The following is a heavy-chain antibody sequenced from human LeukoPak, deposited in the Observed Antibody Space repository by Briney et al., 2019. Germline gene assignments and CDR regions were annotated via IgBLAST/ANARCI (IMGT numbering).Heavy chain of an antibody. D-gene: IGHD1-14*01. CDR2: IDYSGST. J-gene: IGHJ4*02. CDR1: GGSITSSSFY. V-gene: IGHV4-39*01. CDR3: ARHVTLTNPFDY. Sequence: KPSETLSLTCTVSGGSITSSSFYWGWIRRPPGKGLEWIGSIDYSGSTSYNPSLKARVTISVDTSKNQFSLKLSSVTAADTAIYYCARHVTLTNPFDYWGQGTLVTVSS.